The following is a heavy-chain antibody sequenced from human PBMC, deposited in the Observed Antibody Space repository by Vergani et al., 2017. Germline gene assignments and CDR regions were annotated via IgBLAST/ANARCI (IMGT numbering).Heavy chain of an antibody. J-gene: IGHJ5*02. Sequence: EVQLVESGGGLVKPGGSLRLSCAASGFTFSSYTMNWVRQAPGKGLEWVSSISSSSIYIYYADSVKGRFTISRDNSKNTLYLQMSSLRAEDTAVYYCVKGSIAAAGYNWFDPWGQGTLVTVSS. CDR1: GFTFSSYT. D-gene: IGHD6-13*01. CDR2: ISSSSIYI. V-gene: IGHV3-21*01. CDR3: VKGSIAAAGYNWFDP.